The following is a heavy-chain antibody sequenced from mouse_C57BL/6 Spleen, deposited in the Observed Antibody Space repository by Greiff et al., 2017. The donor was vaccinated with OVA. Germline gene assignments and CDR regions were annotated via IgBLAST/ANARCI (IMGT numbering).Heavy chain of an antibody. J-gene: IGHJ2*01. Sequence: ESGPCLVKPSQSLSLTCSVTGYSITSGYYWNWIRQFPGNKLEWMGYISYDGSNNYNPSLKNRISITRDTSKNQFFLKLNSVTTEDTATYYCARCGNSYFDYWGQGTTLTVSS. CDR1: GYSITSGYY. CDR3: ARCGNSYFDY. CDR2: ISYDGSN. V-gene: IGHV3-6*01. D-gene: IGHD2-1*01.